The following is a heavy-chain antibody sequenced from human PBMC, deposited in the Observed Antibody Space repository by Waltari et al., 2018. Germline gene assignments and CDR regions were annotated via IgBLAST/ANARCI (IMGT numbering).Heavy chain of an antibody. V-gene: IGHV1-8*01. J-gene: IGHJ4*02. CDR2: MNPNSGNT. Sequence: QVQLVQSGAEVKKPGASVKVSCKASGYTFTSYDINWVRQATGQGLEWMGWMNPNSGNTGYAQKVQGRVTMTRNTSISTAYMELSSLRSEDTAVYYCAKDQMEMATMIYPDFDYWGQGTLVTVSS. CDR3: AKDQMEMATMIYPDFDY. CDR1: GYTFTSYD. D-gene: IGHD5-12*01.